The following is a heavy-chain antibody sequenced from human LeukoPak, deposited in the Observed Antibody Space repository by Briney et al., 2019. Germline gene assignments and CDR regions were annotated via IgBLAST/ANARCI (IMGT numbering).Heavy chain of an antibody. D-gene: IGHD3-22*01. CDR2: ISYDGSNK. CDR3: ARGTYCYDSSGYYYH. V-gene: IGHV3-30*04. J-gene: IGHJ5*02. Sequence: GSLRLSCAASGFTFSSYAMHWVRQAPGKGLEWVAVISYDGSNKYYADSVKGRFTISRDNSKNTLYLQMNSLRAEDTAVYYCARGTYCYDSSGYYYHWGQGTLVTVSS. CDR1: GFTFSSYA.